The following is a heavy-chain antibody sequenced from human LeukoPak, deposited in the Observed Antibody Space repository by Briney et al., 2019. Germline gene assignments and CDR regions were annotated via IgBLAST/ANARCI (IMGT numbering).Heavy chain of an antibody. J-gene: IGHJ4*02. Sequence: ETLSLTCTVSGGSVNSGAYYWSWIRQPPGKGLEWIGNIYSSGSAYYNPSLKSRVTMSVDTSKNQFSLELSSVTAADAAVYYCARKPIVNSAWYYFDYWGQGTLVTVSS. D-gene: IGHD3-22*01. CDR2: IYSSGSA. V-gene: IGHV4-39*07. CDR3: ARKPIVNSAWYYFDY. CDR1: GGSVNSGAYY.